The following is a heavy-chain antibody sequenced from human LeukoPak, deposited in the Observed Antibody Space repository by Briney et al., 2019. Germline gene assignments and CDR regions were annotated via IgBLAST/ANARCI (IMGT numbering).Heavy chain of an antibody. J-gene: IGHJ4*02. V-gene: IGHV1-8*01. D-gene: IGHD6-13*01. CDR3: ARRSIAAASFDY. CDR2: MNPNSGNT. CDR1: GYTFTSYD. Sequence: ASVKVSCKASGYTFTSYDINWVRQATGQGLEWMGWMNPNSGNTGYAQKFQGRVTMTRNTSISTAYMELSSLRSEDTAVYYCARRSIAAASFDYWGQGTPVTVSS.